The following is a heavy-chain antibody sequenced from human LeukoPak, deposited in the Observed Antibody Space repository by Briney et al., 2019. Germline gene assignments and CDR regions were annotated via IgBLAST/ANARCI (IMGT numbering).Heavy chain of an antibody. CDR2: IYSSGST. J-gene: IGHJ4*02. D-gene: IGHD2/OR15-2a*01. V-gene: IGHV4-39*01. CDR3: ASRPFSSLDY. Sequence: PSETLSLTCAVSGDSISRSSYYWGWLRQPPGKGLEWVANIYSSGSTYYNPSLKSRVTISVDTSKNQVALKLSSVTAADTAVYYCASRPFSSLDYWGQGTLVSVSS. CDR1: GDSISRSSYY.